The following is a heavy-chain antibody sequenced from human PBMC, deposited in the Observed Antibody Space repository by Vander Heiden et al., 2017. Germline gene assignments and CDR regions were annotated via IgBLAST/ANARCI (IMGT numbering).Heavy chain of an antibody. CDR3: AKGYGDSYPHYFND. CDR2: INWSGEFI. D-gene: IGHD5-18*01. CDR1: GFTFENPA. Sequence: EVQLLESGGGLVRPGQSLRLSCEASGFTFENPAMHWVRQVAGKGLEWVSGINWSGEFIGYAASVRGRFTMSRDNAENVVYLQMTSLRPEDTAFYYCAKGYGDSYPHYFNDWGQGTPVTVS. J-gene: IGHJ4*02. V-gene: IGHV3-9*01.